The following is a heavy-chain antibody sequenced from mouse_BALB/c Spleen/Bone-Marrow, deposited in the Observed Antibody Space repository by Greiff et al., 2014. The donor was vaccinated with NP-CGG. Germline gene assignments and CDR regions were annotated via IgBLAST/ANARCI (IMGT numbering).Heavy chain of an antibody. J-gene: IGHJ3*01. CDR3: ARTGNLAWFAY. CDR1: GYAFSSYW. Sequence: VQRVESGAELVRPGSSVKISCKASGYAFSSYWMNWVKQRPGQGLEWIGQIYPGDGDTNYNGKFKGKATLTADKSSSTAYMQLSSLTSEDSAVYFCARTGNLAWFAYWGQGTLVTVSA. CDR2: IYPGDGDT. V-gene: IGHV1-80*01. D-gene: IGHD2-1*01.